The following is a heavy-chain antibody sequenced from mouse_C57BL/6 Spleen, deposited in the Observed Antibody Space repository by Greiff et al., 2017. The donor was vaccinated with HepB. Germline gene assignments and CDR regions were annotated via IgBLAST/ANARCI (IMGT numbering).Heavy chain of an antibody. CDR1: GYTFTSYW. J-gene: IGHJ1*03. V-gene: IGHV1-50*01. Sequence: QVQLKQPGAELVKPGASVKLSCKASGYTFTSYWMQWVKQRPGQGLEWIGEIDPSDSYTNYNQKFKGKATLTVDTSSSTAYMQLSSLTSEDSAVYYCARMRYWYFDVWGTGTTVTVSS. CDR3: ARMRYWYFDV. CDR2: IDPSDSYT.